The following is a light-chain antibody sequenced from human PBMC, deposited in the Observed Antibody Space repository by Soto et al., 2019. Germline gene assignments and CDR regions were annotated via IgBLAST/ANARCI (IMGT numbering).Light chain of an antibody. CDR3: QQYGGSPRT. CDR1: QSVSSGY. J-gene: IGKJ1*01. V-gene: IGKV3-20*01. Sequence: EIVLTQSPGTLSLSPGERVTLSCRASQSVSSGYLAWYQQKPGQAPRLLIYDASSRATGIPDRFSGSGSGTDFTLTISRLEPEDFAVYYCQQYGGSPRTFGQGTKVDIK. CDR2: DAS.